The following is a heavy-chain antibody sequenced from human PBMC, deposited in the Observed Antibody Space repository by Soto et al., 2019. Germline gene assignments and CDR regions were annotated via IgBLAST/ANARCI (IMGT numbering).Heavy chain of an antibody. CDR2: IYYSGTT. J-gene: IGHJ4*02. CDR3: ARHWLLPVAGYYFDP. Sequence: SETLSLTCTVSGGSISSSNYYWGWIRQPPGKGLEWIGSIYYSGTTYYNPSLRSRVTISEETSKNQFSLKVGSATAADTAVYYCARHWLLPVAGYYFDPWGQGALVTVSS. V-gene: IGHV4-39*01. CDR1: GGSISSSNYY. D-gene: IGHD6-19*01.